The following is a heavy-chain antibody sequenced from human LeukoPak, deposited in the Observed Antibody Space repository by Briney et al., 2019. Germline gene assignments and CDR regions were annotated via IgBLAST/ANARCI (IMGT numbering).Heavy chain of an antibody. D-gene: IGHD6-13*01. V-gene: IGHV4-59*01. Sequence: PSETLSLTCTVSDGSISSYYWSWVRQPPGRGLEWIGSIHYSGSTSYNPSLKSRVTISVDTSKNQFSLKLSSVTAADTAVYYCARRVYSSSWSYYFDYWGQGTLVTVSS. CDR2: IHYSGST. CDR1: DGSISSYY. J-gene: IGHJ4*02. CDR3: ARRVYSSSWSYYFDY.